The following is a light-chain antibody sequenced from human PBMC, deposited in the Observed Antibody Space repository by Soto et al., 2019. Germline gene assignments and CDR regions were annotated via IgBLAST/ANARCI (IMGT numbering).Light chain of an antibody. CDR1: QSVSSD. J-gene: IGKJ5*01. Sequence: EIVMTQSPATLSVSPGERATLSCRASQSVSSDLAWYQQKPGQAPRLLLYGASTRATGIPARFSASGSGTDFTLTISSLQSEDFAVYYCQQYNNWLITFGQGTRLEIK. CDR2: GAS. CDR3: QQYNNWLIT. V-gene: IGKV3-15*01.